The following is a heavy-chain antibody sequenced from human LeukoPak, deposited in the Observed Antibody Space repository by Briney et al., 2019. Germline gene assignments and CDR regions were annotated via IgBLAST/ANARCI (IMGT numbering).Heavy chain of an antibody. D-gene: IGHD3-3*01. J-gene: IGHJ3*02. CDR2: ISSSSSYI. CDR3: AIEYDFWSGHPGAFDI. Sequence: GGSLRLSCAASGFTFSSYSMNWVRQAPGKGLEWVSSISSSSSYIYYADSVKGRFTISRDNAKNSLYLQMNSLRAEDTAVYYCAIEYDFWSGHPGAFDIWGQGTMVTVSS. V-gene: IGHV3-21*01. CDR1: GFTFSSYS.